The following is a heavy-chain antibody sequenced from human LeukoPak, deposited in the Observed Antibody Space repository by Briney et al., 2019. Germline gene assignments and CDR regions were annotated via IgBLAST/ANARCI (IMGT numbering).Heavy chain of an antibody. Sequence: ASVKVSCKASGYTFTSYGISWVRQAPGHGLEWMGWISAYNGNTNYAQKLQGRVTMTTDTSTSTAYMELRSLRSDDTAVYYCARLYYDSSGYSNYFDYWGQGTLVTVSS. CDR2: ISAYNGNT. V-gene: IGHV1-18*01. CDR3: ARLYYDSSGYSNYFDY. CDR1: GYTFTSYG. J-gene: IGHJ4*02. D-gene: IGHD3-22*01.